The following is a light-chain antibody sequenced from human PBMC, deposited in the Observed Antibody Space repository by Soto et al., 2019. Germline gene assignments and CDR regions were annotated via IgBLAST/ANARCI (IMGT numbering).Light chain of an antibody. Sequence: DIQMTQAPSTLSASVGDRVTITCRASQSISSWLAWYQQKPGKAPKLLIYDASSLEGGVPSRFSGSGSGTEFTLTISSLQPDDFASYYCQQYNSYSPTFGQGTNVEIK. J-gene: IGKJ1*01. V-gene: IGKV1-5*01. CDR3: QQYNSYSPT. CDR2: DAS. CDR1: QSISSW.